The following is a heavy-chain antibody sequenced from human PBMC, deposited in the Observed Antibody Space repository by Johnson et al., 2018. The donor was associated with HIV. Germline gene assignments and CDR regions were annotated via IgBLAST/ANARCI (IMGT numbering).Heavy chain of an antibody. CDR2: IYSYGST. Sequence: VQLVESGGGLIQPVGSLRLSCAASGFTVANNYMSWVRQAPGKGLDWVSVIYSYGSTYYAASVKGRFTISRDNSKNTLYLQMNSLRAEDPAVYYCTREWTKYGRASDIWGEGTMVTVSS. CDR1: GFTVANNY. CDR3: TREWTKYGRASDI. V-gene: IGHV3-53*01. D-gene: IGHD3/OR15-3a*01. J-gene: IGHJ3*02.